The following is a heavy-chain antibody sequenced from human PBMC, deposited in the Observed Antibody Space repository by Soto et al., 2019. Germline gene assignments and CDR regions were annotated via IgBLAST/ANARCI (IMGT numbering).Heavy chain of an antibody. CDR1: GATFSNNA. CDR2: IIPVFDTT. V-gene: IGHV1-69*06. J-gene: IGHJ5*02. CDR3: ARDPSGDYSRLDP. Sequence: QVQLVQSGAAVKKPGSSVRVSCKASGATFSNNAISWVRQAPGQGLEWMGGIIPVFDTTKYAQKVQGRVSITADKATSTAYMELTNLTSQDTAVYYCARDPSGDYSRLDPWGQGTLVTVSS. D-gene: IGHD1-26*01.